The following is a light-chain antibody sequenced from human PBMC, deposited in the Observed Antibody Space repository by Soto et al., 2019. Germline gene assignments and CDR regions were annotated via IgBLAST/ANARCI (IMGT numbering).Light chain of an antibody. CDR1: QSISSW. J-gene: IGKJ1*01. V-gene: IGKV1-5*03. CDR2: KES. Sequence: DIQMTQSPSTLSASVGDRVTITCRASQSISSWLAWYQQKPGKAPKLLIYKESTLKSGVPSRFSGSGSGTEFTLTISSLQPDDFATYYCQHYNSYSEAFGQGTQVDIK. CDR3: QHYNSYSEA.